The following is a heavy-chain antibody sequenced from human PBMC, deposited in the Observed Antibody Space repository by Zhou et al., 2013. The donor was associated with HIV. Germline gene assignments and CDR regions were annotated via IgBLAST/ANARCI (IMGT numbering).Heavy chain of an antibody. J-gene: IGHJ6*03. CDR1: GYTFSNYG. Sequence: QVQLVQSGAEVKKPGASVKVSCKASGYTFSNYGITWVRQAPGQGLEWMGCISVYNDFIKYADNFQGRVTMTTDTSTSTVYMELRGLRSDDTAVYYCARVEGYYYFYMDVWGKGTTVTVS. CDR3: ARVEGYYYFYMDV. CDR2: ISVYNDFI. V-gene: IGHV1-18*01.